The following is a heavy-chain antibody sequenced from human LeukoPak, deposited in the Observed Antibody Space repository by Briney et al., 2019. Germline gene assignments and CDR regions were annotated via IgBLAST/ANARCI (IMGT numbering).Heavy chain of an antibody. D-gene: IGHD3-10*01. V-gene: IGHV4-59*12. Sequence: PSETLSLTCTVSGGSISSYYWSWIRQPPGKGLEWIGYIYYSGSTSYNPSLKSRVTISVDTSKNQFSLKLSSVTAADTAVYYCARFYGSGSYSSYWGQGTLVTVSS. CDR2: IYYSGST. CDR1: GGSISSYY. CDR3: ARFYGSGSYSSY. J-gene: IGHJ4*02.